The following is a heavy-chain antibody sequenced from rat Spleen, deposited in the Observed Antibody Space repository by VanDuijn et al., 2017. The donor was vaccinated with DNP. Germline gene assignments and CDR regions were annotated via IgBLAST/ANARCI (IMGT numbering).Heavy chain of an antibody. CDR1: GFTFSNFP. V-gene: IGHV5-46*01. CDR2: IIHDGSST. Sequence: EVQLVESGGGLVQPGGSMRLSCPASGFTFSNFPMAWVRQAPKKGLEWVATIIHDGSSTHYRDSVKGRFTISRDNAKNTLYLQMDSLRSEDTAIYYCARGGTYYFDYWGQGVMVTVSS. CDR3: ARGGTYYFDY. J-gene: IGHJ2*01.